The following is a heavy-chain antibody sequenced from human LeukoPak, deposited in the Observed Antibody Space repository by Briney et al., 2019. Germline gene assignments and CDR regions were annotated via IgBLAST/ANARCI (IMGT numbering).Heavy chain of an antibody. CDR1: GGSISSSSYY. V-gene: IGHV4-39*01. CDR2: IYYSGST. Sequence: KSSETLSLTCTVSGGSISSSSYYWGWIRQPPGKGLEWIGSIYYSGSTYYNPSLKSRVTISVDTSKNQFSLKLSSVTAADTAVYYCARKHSPRSVVVVPAAGRGFDPWGQGTLVTVSS. D-gene: IGHD2-2*01. J-gene: IGHJ5*02. CDR3: ARKHSPRSVVVVPAAGRGFDP.